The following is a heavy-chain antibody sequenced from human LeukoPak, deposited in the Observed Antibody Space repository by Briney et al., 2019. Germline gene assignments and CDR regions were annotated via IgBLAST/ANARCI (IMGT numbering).Heavy chain of an antibody. V-gene: IGHV1-2*02. CDR2: INPNSGGT. Sequence: ASGKLSCTASGYTFTGYNIDWVRQAPGQGHEWMGWINPNSGGTNYAQKFPGRVTMTRDTSTSTAYMELSRLRSDDTAVYYCARGAAARQEYFDSWGQGTLVTVSS. J-gene: IGHJ4*02. CDR3: ARGAAARQEYFDS. CDR1: GYTFTGYN. D-gene: IGHD6-13*01.